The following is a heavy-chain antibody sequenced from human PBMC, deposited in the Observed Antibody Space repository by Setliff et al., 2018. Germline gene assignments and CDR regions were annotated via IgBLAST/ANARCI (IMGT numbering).Heavy chain of an antibody. CDR1: GFSFSSFW. CDR2: INQDGTGK. Sequence: GGSLRFSCAASGFSFSSFWMAWVRQSPGRGLEWVANINQDGTGKYYVDSVKGRFTISRDNAKTSLYLEMNSLRADDTAVYFCASATGYWGQGNLVTVSS. J-gene: IGHJ4*02. CDR3: ASATGY. V-gene: IGHV3-7*01.